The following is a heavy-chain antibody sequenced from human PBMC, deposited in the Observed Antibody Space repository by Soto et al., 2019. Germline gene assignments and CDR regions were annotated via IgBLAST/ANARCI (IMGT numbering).Heavy chain of an antibody. CDR3: ARKVRYAFDI. Sequence: SETLSLTYAVYGGSFIDFYWSWIRQPPGKGLEWIGEINHSGSTNYNPSLKSRVTISVDTSKNQFSLKLSSVTAADTAVYYCARKVRYAFDIWGQGTMVTVSS. CDR1: GGSFIDFY. J-gene: IGHJ3*02. CDR2: INHSGST. V-gene: IGHV4-34*01.